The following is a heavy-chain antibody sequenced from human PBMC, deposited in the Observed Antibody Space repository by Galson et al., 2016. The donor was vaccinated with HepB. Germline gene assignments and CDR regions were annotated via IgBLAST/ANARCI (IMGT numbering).Heavy chain of an antibody. CDR2: IDWDDDK. V-gene: IGHV2-70*04. Sequence: PALVKPTQTLTLTCTFSGFSVSASGVRMSWIRQPPGKALGWLARIDWDDDKFYSTSLKTRLSISKDTSRRQVVLTLTNTDPVDTARYYCARSSGTSWYPPFDYWGPGILVTVSS. CDR3: ARSSGTSWYPPFDY. J-gene: IGHJ4*02. CDR1: GFSVSASGVR. D-gene: IGHD2-2*01.